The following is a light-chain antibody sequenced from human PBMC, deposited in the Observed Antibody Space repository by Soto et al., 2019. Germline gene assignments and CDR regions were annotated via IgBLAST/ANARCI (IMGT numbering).Light chain of an antibody. Sequence: QSALTQPASVSGSPGQSITISCTGTSSDIGNYDFVSWYQQVPGTAPKAMIYEVSSRPSGVSNRFSGSKSGNTASLTISGLQAEDEAYYYCSSYTTSRTLVFGTGTKLTVL. CDR3: SSYTTSRTLV. J-gene: IGLJ1*01. V-gene: IGLV2-14*01. CDR1: SSDIGNYDF. CDR2: EVS.